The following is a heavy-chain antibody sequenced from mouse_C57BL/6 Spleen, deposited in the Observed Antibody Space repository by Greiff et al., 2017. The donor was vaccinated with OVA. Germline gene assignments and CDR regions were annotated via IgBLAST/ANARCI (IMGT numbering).Heavy chain of an antibody. V-gene: IGHV1-22*01. CDR3: ARYGELRPYFDY. Sequence: EVQLQQSGPELVKPGASVKMSCKASGYTFTDYNMPWVKQSHGKSLEWIGYINPNNGGTSYNQKFKGKATLTVNKSSSTAYMELRSLTSEDSAVYYCARYGELRPYFDYWGQGTTLTVSS. CDR2: INPNNGGT. CDR1: GYTFTDYN. J-gene: IGHJ2*01. D-gene: IGHD3-2*02.